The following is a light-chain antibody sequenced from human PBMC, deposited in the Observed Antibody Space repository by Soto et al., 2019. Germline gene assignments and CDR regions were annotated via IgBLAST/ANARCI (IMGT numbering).Light chain of an antibody. J-gene: IGKJ4*01. V-gene: IGKV3-15*01. Sequence: EVVMTQSPATLSVSPGERATLSCRASQSVGSSLAWYQQTPGQAPRVLIYGASTRATGIPARFSGSGSETEFTLSISSLQSEDFAVYYCQQYNKSPLTFGGGTKVEIK. CDR1: QSVGSS. CDR3: QQYNKSPLT. CDR2: GAS.